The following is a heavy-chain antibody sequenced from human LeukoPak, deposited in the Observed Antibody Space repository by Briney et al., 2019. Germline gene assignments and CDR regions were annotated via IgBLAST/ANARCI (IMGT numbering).Heavy chain of an antibody. CDR3: SRPHSGTHGTFHL. D-gene: IGHD1-26*01. CDR1: GFTFSGYG. CDR2: IRYDGSNK. J-gene: IGHJ3*01. V-gene: IGHV3-30*02. Sequence: GGSLRLSCAASGFTFSGYGMHWVRQAPGKGLEWVAFIRYDGSNKYYVDSVKGRFTISRDNSKNTLYLQMNSLRAEDTAVYYCSRPHSGTHGTFHLWGQGTMVTVSS.